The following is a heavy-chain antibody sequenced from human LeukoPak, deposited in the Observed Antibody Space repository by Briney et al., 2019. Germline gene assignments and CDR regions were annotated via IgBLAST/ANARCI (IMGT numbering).Heavy chain of an antibody. J-gene: IGHJ4*02. V-gene: IGHV3-9*01. Sequence: GRSLRLSCAASGFTFDDYAMRWVRQAPGKGLEWVSGISWNSGSIGYADSVKGRFTISRDNAKNSLYLQMNSLRAEDTALYYCAKGPLEGYWGQGTLVTVSS. CDR3: AKGPLEGY. CDR2: ISWNSGSI. D-gene: IGHD1-1*01. CDR1: GFTFDDYA.